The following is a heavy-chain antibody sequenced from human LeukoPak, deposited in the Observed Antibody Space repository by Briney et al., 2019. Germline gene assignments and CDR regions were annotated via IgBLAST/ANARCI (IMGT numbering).Heavy chain of an antibody. CDR1: SYSISSAYY. V-gene: IGHV4-38-2*02. CDR3: ARRKTAQGDYVWGSYRKNWFDP. D-gene: IGHD3-16*02. Sequence: SETLSLTCTVSSYSISSAYYWGWIRQPPGKELEWIGSIHHSGSTYYNPSLKSRVTISVDKSKNQFSLKLTSVIAADTAVYYCARRKTAQGDYVWGSYRKNWFDPWGQGTLVTVSS. J-gene: IGHJ5*02. CDR2: IHHSGST.